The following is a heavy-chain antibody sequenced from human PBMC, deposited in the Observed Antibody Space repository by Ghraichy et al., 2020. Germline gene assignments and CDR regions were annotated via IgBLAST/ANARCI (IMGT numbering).Heavy chain of an antibody. CDR3: ARGVVVPAANY. CDR2: ISLTGITI. CDR1: GFTFSDYF. J-gene: IGHJ4*02. Sequence: LSLTCAASGFTFSDYFMTWIRQAPGRGLEWVSYISLTGITIFYGDSVKGRFTISRDNTKNSLYLQMNSLRPEDTAVYYCARGVVVPAANYWGQGTLVTVSS. D-gene: IGHD2-2*01. V-gene: IGHV3-11*01.